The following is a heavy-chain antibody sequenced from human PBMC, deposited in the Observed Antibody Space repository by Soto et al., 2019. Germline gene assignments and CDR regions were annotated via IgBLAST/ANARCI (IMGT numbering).Heavy chain of an antibody. J-gene: IGHJ4*02. CDR2: IKSKTDGGTT. Sequence: GAAQRLSGAAPSFTFRNAWLSRVRQAPGKVLEWVGRIKSKTDGGTTDYAAPVKGRFTISRDDSKNTLYLQMNSLKTEDTAVYYCTTAVGRRAEPWGWGQGT. CDR1: SFTFRNAW. V-gene: IGHV3-15*01. CDR3: TTAVGRRAEPWG. D-gene: IGHD1-26*01.